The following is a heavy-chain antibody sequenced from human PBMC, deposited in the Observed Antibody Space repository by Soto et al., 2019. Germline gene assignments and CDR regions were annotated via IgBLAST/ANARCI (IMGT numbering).Heavy chain of an antibody. CDR3: ARDLRRGGGYFGIDV. D-gene: IGHD3-16*01. J-gene: IGHJ6*02. V-gene: IGHV4-30-2*06. CDR2: IYHNGSP. CDR1: GVSLSSGAYS. Sequence: SETLSLTCAVSGVSLSSGAYSWTWIRQSPGKGLEWIGYIYHNGSPYYNPSLKRRVSISLDKSKNQFSLMLSSVTAADTAVYFCARDLRRGGGYFGIDVWGQGTTVTVSS.